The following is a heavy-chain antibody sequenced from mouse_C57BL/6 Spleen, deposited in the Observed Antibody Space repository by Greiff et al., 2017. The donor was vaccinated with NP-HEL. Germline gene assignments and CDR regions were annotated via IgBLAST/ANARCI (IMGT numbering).Heavy chain of an antibody. Sequence: VVKPGASVKLSCKASGYTFTEYTIHWVKQRSGQGLEWIGWFYPGSGSIKYNEKFKDKVTLTADKSSSTVYMELSRLTSEDSAVYFCARHEEYYSNYDYWGQGTTLTVSS. CDR2: FYPGSGSI. J-gene: IGHJ2*01. D-gene: IGHD2-5*01. V-gene: IGHV1-62-2*01. CDR3: ARHEEYYSNYDY. CDR1: GYTFTEYT.